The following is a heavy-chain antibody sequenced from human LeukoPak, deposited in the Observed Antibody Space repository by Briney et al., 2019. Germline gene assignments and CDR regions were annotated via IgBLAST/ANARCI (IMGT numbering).Heavy chain of an antibody. D-gene: IGHD2-8*01. CDR1: GGSISSSDYY. J-gene: IGHJ5*02. CDR2: IYYTGSS. Sequence: KASGTLSLTCTVSGGSISSSDYYWGWVRQPPGKGLEWIVNIYYTGSSSYNSSLKSRVTISVDTSKNQFSLQLSSVTAADTAVYYCARENYCTNGVCWAFDPWGQGTLVTVSS. V-gene: IGHV4-39*07. CDR3: ARENYCTNGVCWAFDP.